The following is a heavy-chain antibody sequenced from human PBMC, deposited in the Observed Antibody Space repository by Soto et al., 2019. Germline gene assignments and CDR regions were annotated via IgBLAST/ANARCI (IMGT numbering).Heavy chain of an antibody. CDR1: GFNFDNYG. CDR3: AKDRVGGTFYTPLGF. CDR2: ITYDGSNK. J-gene: IGHJ4*02. V-gene: IGHV3-30*18. D-gene: IGHD1-7*01. Sequence: PGGSLRLSCAASGFNFDNYGMHWVRQAPGKGLEWVAVITYDGSNKYYADSVKGRFTISRDNSKNTLSLHLNTLKPEDTAVYHCAKDRVGGTFYTPLGFWGQGTLVTVSS.